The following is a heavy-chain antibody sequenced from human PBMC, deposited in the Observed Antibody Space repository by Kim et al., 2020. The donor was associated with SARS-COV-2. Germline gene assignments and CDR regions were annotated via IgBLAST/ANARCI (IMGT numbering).Heavy chain of an antibody. CDR2: INPTRGNT. CDR3: ARSVAIMPPGMYV. D-gene: IGHD2-21*01. Sequence: ASVKVSCKASGYTFTTYAMQWVRQAPGQGLEWLGWINPTRGNTKYSETFQGRITITRDTSARTAYMQLSSLRPEDTAVYYCARSVAIMPPGMYVWGQGTTVTVSS. J-gene: IGHJ6*02. CDR1: GYTFTTYA. V-gene: IGHV1-3*01.